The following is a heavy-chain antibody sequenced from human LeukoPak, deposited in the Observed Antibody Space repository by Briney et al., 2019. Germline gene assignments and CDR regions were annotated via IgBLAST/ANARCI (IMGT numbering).Heavy chain of an antibody. V-gene: IGHV1-69*06. D-gene: IGHD1-26*01. CDR1: GGTFSSYA. CDR2: IIPIFGTA. J-gene: IGHJ4*02. Sequence: ASVKVSCKASGGTFSSYAISWVRQAPGQGLEWRGRIIPIFGTANYAQKFQGRVTITADKSTSTAYMELSSLRSEDTAVYYCAREAGRVGAGDYWGQGTLVTVSS. CDR3: AREAGRVGAGDY.